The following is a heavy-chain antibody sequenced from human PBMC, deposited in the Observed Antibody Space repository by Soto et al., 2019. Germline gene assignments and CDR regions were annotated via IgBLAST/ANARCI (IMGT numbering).Heavy chain of an antibody. CDR2: ISYDGSNK. V-gene: IGHV3-30-3*01. J-gene: IGHJ4*02. D-gene: IGHD2-15*01. Sequence: GGSLRLSCAASGFTFSSYAMHWVRQAPGKGLEWVAVISYDGSNKYYADSVKGRFTISRDNSKNTLYLQMNSLRAEDTAVYYCARAPWRAATTPPNDYWGQGTLVTVSS. CDR1: GFTFSSYA. CDR3: ARAPWRAATTPPNDY.